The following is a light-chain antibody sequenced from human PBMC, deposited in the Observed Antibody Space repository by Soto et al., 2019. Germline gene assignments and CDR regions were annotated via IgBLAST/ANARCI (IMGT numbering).Light chain of an antibody. CDR3: QQRSNWPPIT. CDR1: QSVSSN. CDR2: XAX. Sequence: EIVMTQSPATLSVSPGERATLSCRASQSVSSNLAWYQQKPGXXXRXXXXXAXNRATGIPARLSGSGSGTDFTLTISSLEPEDFAVYYCQQRSNWPPITFGQVTRLEI. V-gene: IGKV3-11*01. J-gene: IGKJ5*01.